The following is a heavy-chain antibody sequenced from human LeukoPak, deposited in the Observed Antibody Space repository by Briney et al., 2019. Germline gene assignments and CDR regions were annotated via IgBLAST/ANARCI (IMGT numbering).Heavy chain of an antibody. CDR3: AREGFGLDY. V-gene: IGHV3-64*01. CDR1: GFTFSSYA. J-gene: IGHJ4*02. CDR2: FSSNGGST. D-gene: IGHD2-15*01. Sequence: GGSLRLSCAASGFTFSSYAMHWVRQAPGKGLEYVSAFSSNGGSTYYANSVKGRFTISRDNSKNTLYLQMGSLRAEDMAVYYCAREGFGLDYWGQGTLVTVSS.